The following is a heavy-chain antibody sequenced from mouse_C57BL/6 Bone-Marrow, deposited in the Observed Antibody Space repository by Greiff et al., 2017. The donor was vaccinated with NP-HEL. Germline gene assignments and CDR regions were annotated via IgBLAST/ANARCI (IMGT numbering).Heavy chain of an antibody. V-gene: IGHV2-5*01. CDR2: LWRGGST. D-gene: IGHD3-3*01. CDR1: GFSLTSYG. Sequence: QVQLQQSGPGLVQPSQSLSITCTVSGFSLTSYGVHWVRQSPGKGLEWLGVLWRGGSTDYNAAFMSRLSITKDNSKSQVFFKMNSLQADDTAIYYCAKNGGWAYYAMDYWGQGTSVTVSS. CDR3: AKNGGWAYYAMDY. J-gene: IGHJ4*01.